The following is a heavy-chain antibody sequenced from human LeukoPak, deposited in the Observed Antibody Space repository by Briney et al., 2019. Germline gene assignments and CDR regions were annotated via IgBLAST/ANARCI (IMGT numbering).Heavy chain of an antibody. CDR2: ISGSGGST. V-gene: IGHV3-23*01. D-gene: IGHD3-10*01. Sequence: GGSLRLSCAASGFTFSSYAMSWVRQAPGKGLEWVSAISGSGGSTYYTDSVKGRFTISRDNSKNTLYLQMNSLRAEDTAVYYCAKEPSSGSYYNILYYFDYWGQGTLVTVSS. CDR3: AKEPSSGSYYNILYYFDY. CDR1: GFTFSSYA. J-gene: IGHJ4*02.